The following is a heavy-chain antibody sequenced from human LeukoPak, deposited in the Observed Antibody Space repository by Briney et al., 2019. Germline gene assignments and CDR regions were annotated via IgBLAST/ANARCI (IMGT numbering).Heavy chain of an antibody. CDR2: FYYSGST. J-gene: IGHJ5*02. D-gene: IGHD1-26*01. CDR1: GGSISSYY. Sequence: SETLSLTCTVSGGSISSYYWSSIRQPPGRGLEWVGYFYYSGSTNYNLSLKSRLTISVDTSQNQFSLKLSSVTAADTAVYYCAGDSGSYQSWFDRWGQGRLVTVCS. CDR3: AGDSGSYQSWFDR. V-gene: IGHV4-59*01.